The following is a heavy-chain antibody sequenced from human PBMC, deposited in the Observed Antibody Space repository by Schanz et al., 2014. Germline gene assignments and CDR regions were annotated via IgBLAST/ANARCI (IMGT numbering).Heavy chain of an antibody. CDR1: GFTFSSYA. CDR3: AKDSTHIDIVLVPTAIDY. D-gene: IGHD2-2*01. Sequence: QEQLVESGGGLVKPGGSLRLSCVASGFTFSSYAMHWVRQAPGKGLEWVALISNDGSIKYYADSVEGRFTISRDNSRNTLYLHMNTLRSEDTAVYYCAKDSTHIDIVLVPTAIDYWGQGTLVTVSS. V-gene: IGHV3-30-3*02. CDR2: ISNDGSIK. J-gene: IGHJ4*02.